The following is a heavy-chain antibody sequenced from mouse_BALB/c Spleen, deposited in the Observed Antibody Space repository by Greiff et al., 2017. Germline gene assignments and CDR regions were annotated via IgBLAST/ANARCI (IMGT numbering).Heavy chain of an antibody. CDR3: ARDKYEAY. V-gene: IGHV2-9*02. Sequence: VKVVESGPGLVAPSQSLSITCTVSGFSLTSYGVHWVRQPPGKGLEWLGVIWAGGSTNYNSALMSRLSISKDNSKSQVFLKMNSLQTDDTAMYYCARDKYEAYWGQGTLVTVSA. CDR2: IWAGGST. CDR1: GFSLTSYG. J-gene: IGHJ3*01. D-gene: IGHD2-10*02.